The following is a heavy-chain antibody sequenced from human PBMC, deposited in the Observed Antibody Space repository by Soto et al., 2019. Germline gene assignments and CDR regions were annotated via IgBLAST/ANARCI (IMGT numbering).Heavy chain of an antibody. Sequence: GGSLRLSCAASGFTFSSYAMSWVRQAPGKGLEWVSAISGSGGSTYYADSVKGRFTISRDNSKNTLYLQMNSLRAEDTAVYYCAKFTRYSSSWDNFDYLGQGTLVTVSS. CDR2: ISGSGGST. CDR3: AKFTRYSSSWDNFDY. D-gene: IGHD6-13*01. CDR1: GFTFSSYA. J-gene: IGHJ4*02. V-gene: IGHV3-23*01.